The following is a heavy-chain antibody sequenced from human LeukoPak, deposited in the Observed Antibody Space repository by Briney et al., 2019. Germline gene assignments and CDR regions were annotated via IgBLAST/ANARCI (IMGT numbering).Heavy chain of an antibody. CDR1: GGTFSSYA. J-gene: IGHJ5*02. CDR2: IIPIFGTA. V-gene: IGHV1-69*13. Sequence: SVKVSCKASGGTFSSYAISWVRQAPGQGLEWMGGIIPIFGTANYAQKFQGRVTITADESTSTAYMELSSLRSEDTAVYYCAREADSGSYPTLFDPWGQGTLVTVSS. CDR3: AREADSGSYPTLFDP. D-gene: IGHD1-26*01.